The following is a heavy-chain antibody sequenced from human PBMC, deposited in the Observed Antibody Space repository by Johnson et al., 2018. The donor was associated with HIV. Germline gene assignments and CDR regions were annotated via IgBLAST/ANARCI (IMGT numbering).Heavy chain of an antibody. V-gene: IGHV3-30-3*01. CDR2: IWYDGSNK. CDR3: AITEMITFGGVIVLGGAFDI. D-gene: IGHD3-16*02. J-gene: IGHJ3*02. CDR1: GFTFSSYA. Sequence: QVQLVESGGGVVQPGRSLRLSCTASGFTFSSYAMHWVRQAPGKGLEWVAVIWYDGSNKYYADSVKGRFTLSRENSKNTLYLQMNSLRVEDTAVYYCAITEMITFGGVIVLGGAFDIWGQGTMVTVSS.